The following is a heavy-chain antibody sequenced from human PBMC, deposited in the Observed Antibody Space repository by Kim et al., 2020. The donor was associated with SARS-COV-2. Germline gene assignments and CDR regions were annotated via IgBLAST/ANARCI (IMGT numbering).Heavy chain of an antibody. CDR1: GYTLSHYA. D-gene: IGHD3-10*01. Sequence: ASVKVSCKASGYTLSHYAIHWVRQAPGQRLEWMGWINAGNGYTKYSENFQGRVTFTSDTSASTAYMDLSRLRSEDTAMFFCVRGIGRFGANYGMDVWGRGTTVIVSS. CDR2: INAGNGYT. V-gene: IGHV1-3*01. J-gene: IGHJ6*02. CDR3: VRGIGRFGANYGMDV.